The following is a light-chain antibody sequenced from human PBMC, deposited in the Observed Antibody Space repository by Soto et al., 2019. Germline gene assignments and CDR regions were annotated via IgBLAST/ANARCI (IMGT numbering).Light chain of an antibody. V-gene: IGLV2-23*01. CDR3: CSYAGSSTWV. J-gene: IGLJ3*02. Sequence: QSALTQPASVSGSPGQSITISCTGTSSDVGSYNLVSWYQQHPGKAPKLMIYEGNERPSGVSNRSSGSKSGNTASLTISGLQAEDEADYYCCSYAGSSTWVFGGGTKL. CDR1: SSDVGSYNL. CDR2: EGN.